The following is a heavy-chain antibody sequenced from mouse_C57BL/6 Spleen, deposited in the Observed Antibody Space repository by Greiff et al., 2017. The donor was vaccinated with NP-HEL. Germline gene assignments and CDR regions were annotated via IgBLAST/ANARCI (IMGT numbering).Heavy chain of an antibody. CDR3: ARKGYDGPWFAY. J-gene: IGHJ3*01. CDR2: IDPSDSYT. CDR1: GYTFTSYW. Sequence: VQLQQPGAELVRPGTSVKLSCKASGYTFTSYWMHWVKQRPGQGLEWIGVIDPSDSYTNYNQKFKGKATLTVDTSSSTAYMQLSSLTSEDSAVYYCARKGYDGPWFAYWGQGTLVTVSA. D-gene: IGHD2-2*01. V-gene: IGHV1-59*01.